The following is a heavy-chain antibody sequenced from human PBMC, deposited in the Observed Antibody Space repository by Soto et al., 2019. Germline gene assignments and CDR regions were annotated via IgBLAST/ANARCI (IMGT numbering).Heavy chain of an antibody. V-gene: IGHV1-2*02. CDR2: INPNSGGT. J-gene: IGHJ6*02. CDR3: ARALELLWFGELRDTPDYGMDV. D-gene: IGHD3-10*01. Sequence: ASVKVSCKASGYTFTGYYMHWVRQAPGQGPEWMGWINPNSGGTNYAQKFQGRVTMTRDTSISTAYMELSRLRSDDTAVYYCARALELLWFGELRDTPDYGMDVWGQGTTVTVSS. CDR1: GYTFTGYY.